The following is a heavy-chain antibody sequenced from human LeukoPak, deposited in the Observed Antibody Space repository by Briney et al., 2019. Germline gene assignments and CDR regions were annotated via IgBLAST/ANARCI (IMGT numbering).Heavy chain of an antibody. V-gene: IGHV3-21*01. D-gene: IGHD2-15*01. J-gene: IGHJ4*02. CDR2: ISSSSSYI. CDR3: ARDGVAPGLYFDF. CDR1: GFTFSSYS. Sequence: GGSLRLSCAASGFTFSSYSMNWVRQAPGKGLEWVSSISSSSSYIYYADSVKGRFTISRDNTQNSLYLQMNSLRAEDTAVYYCARDGVAPGLYFDFWGQGTLVTVSS.